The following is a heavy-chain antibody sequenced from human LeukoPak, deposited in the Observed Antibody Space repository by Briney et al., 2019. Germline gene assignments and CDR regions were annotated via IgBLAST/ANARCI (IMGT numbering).Heavy chain of an antibody. J-gene: IGHJ6*04. V-gene: IGHV4-38-2*02. Sequence: SETLSLTCAVSGYSISSGYYWGWIRQPPGKGLEWIGSIYHSGCTYYNPSLKSRVTISVDTSKNQFSLKLSSVTAADTAVYYCARDKKSVSSSWYYYGMDVWGKGTTVTVSS. D-gene: IGHD6-13*01. CDR2: IYHSGCT. CDR3: ARDKKSVSSSWYYYGMDV. CDR1: GYSISSGYY.